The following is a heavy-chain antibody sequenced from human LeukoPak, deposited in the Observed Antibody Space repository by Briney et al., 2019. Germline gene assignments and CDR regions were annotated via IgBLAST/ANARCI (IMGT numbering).Heavy chain of an antibody. V-gene: IGHV4-4*07. J-gene: IGHJ6*02. D-gene: IGHD2-2*02. CDR1: GGSISSYY. CDR2: IYTSGST. Sequence: SETLSLTCTVSGGSISSYYWSWIRQPAGKGLEWIGRIYTSGSTNYNPSLKSRVTMSVDTSKNQFSLKLSSVTAADTAVYYCARVGAYCSSTSCYNRPYYYYYGMDVWGQGTTVTVSS. CDR3: ARVGAYCSSTSCYNRPYYYYYGMDV.